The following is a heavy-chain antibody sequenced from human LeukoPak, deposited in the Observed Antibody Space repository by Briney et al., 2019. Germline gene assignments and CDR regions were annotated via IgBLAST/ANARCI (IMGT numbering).Heavy chain of an antibody. CDR1: GFNFRSYE. J-gene: IGHJ4*02. CDR3: AREIVSAVAGNFDY. Sequence: GGSLRLSCAASGFNFRSYEMNWVRQAPGKGLEWISYISNTDETRTYADSVKGRFTISRDNAKNSLHLEMNSLRAEDAAVYYCAREIVSAVAGNFDYWGQGTLVTVSS. D-gene: IGHD6-19*01. V-gene: IGHV3-48*03. CDR2: ISNTDETR.